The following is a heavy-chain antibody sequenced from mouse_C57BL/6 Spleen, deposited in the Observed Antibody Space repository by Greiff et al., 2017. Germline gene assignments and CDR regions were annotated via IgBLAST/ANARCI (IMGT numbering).Heavy chain of an antibody. Sequence: QVQLKESGPELVKPGASVKISCKASGYSFTSYYIHWVKQRPGQGLEWIGWIYPGSGNTKYNEKFKGKATLTADTSSSTAYMQLSSLTSEDSAVYYCARGITTVGEDAMDYWGQGTSVTVSS. D-gene: IGHD1-1*01. CDR3: ARGITTVGEDAMDY. V-gene: IGHV1-66*01. J-gene: IGHJ4*01. CDR1: GYSFTSYY. CDR2: IYPGSGNT.